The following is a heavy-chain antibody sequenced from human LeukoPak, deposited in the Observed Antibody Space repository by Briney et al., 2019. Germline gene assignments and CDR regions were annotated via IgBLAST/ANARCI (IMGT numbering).Heavy chain of an antibody. CDR2: INPSGGST. J-gene: IGHJ4*02. V-gene: IGHV1-46*01. CDR1: GYTFTSYY. CDR3: ARDPPLVSSGSYYAAYYFDY. D-gene: IGHD1-26*01. Sequence: ASVKVSCKASGYTFTSYYMHWVRQAPGQGLEWMGIINPSGGSTSYAQKFQGRVTMTRDTSTSTVYMEVSSLRSEDTAVYYCARDPPLVSSGSYYAAYYFDYWGQGTLVTVSS.